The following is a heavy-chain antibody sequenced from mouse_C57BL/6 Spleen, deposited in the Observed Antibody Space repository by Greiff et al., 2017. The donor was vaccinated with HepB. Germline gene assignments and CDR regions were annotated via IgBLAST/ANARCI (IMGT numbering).Heavy chain of an antibody. Sequence: VQLQQPGAELVRPGSSVKLSCKASGYTFTSYWMDWVKQRPGQGLEWIGNIYPSDSETHYNQKFKDKATLTVDKSSSTAYMQLSSLTSEDSAVYYCAREGVYDYDERSWFAYWGQGTLVTVSA. J-gene: IGHJ3*01. CDR3: AREGVYDYDERSWFAY. D-gene: IGHD2-4*01. CDR1: GYTFTSYW. V-gene: IGHV1-61*01. CDR2: IYPSDSET.